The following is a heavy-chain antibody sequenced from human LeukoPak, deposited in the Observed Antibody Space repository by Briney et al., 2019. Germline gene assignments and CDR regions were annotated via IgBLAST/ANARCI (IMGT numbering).Heavy chain of an antibody. V-gene: IGHV3-23*01. D-gene: IGHD3-22*01. CDR3: AKVAGSSGYYLTPFDP. CDR1: GFTFSSDA. CDR2: ISGSGGST. Sequence: GGSLRLSCAASGFTFSSDAMSWVRQAPGKGLEWISAISGSGGSTYYADSVKGRFTISRDSSKNTLYLQMNSLTAEDTAVYYCAKVAGSSGYYLTPFDPWGQGTLVTVSS. J-gene: IGHJ5*02.